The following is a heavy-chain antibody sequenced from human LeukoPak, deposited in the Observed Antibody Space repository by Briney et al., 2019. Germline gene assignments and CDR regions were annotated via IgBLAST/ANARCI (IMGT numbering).Heavy chain of an antibody. CDR3: ARGGYCSSHRYHYNWFDP. D-gene: IGHD6-6*01. J-gene: IGHJ5*02. Sequence: SETLSLTCAVYGGSFSGYYWSWIRQPPGKGLEWIGEINHSGSTNYNPSLKSRVTISVDTSKNQFSLKLSSVTAADTAVYYCARGGYCSSHRYHYNWFDPWGQGTLVTASS. CDR2: INHSGST. V-gene: IGHV4-34*01. CDR1: GGSFSGYY.